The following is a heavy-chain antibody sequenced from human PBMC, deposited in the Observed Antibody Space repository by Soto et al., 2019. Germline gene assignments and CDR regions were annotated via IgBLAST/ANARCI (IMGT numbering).Heavy chain of an antibody. CDR3: AHRCLDIVATRSYGMDV. J-gene: IGHJ6*02. D-gene: IGHD5-12*01. Sequence: QITLKESGPTLVKPTQTLTLTCTFSGFSLSTSGVGVGWIRQPPGKALEWLALIYWDDDKRYSPSLKSRLTITKDTSKYQVVLTMTNMDPVDTATYYCAHRCLDIVATRSYGMDVWGQGTTVTVSS. CDR2: IYWDDDK. V-gene: IGHV2-5*02. CDR1: GFSLSTSGVG.